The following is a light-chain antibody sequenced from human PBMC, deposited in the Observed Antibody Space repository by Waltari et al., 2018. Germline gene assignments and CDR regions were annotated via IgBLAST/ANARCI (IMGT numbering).Light chain of an antibody. CDR1: SSDVGGYNY. CDR3: CSYGGSYSFVV. Sequence: QSALTQPRSVSGSPGQSVTIPCTGTSSDVGGYNYVSWYQQHPGKPPKLIIYDVTKRPSGVPDRFSGSKSGNTASLTISGLQAEDEADYYCCSYGGSYSFVVFGGGTKLTVL. V-gene: IGLV2-11*01. CDR2: DVT. J-gene: IGLJ2*01.